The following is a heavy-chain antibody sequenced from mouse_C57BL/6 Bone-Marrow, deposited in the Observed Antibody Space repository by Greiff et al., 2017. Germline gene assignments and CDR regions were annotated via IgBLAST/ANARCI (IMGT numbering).Heavy chain of an antibody. V-gene: IGHV7-3*01. J-gene: IGHJ4*01. Sequence: EVKLVESGGGLVQPGGSLSLSCAASGFTFTDYYMSWVRQPPGRALEWLGFIRNKANGYTTEYSASVKGRFTISSDNSQSILYLQMNALRAEDSATYYCARYSGNYYAMDYWGQGTSVTVSS. CDR2: IRNKANGYTT. CDR1: GFTFTDYY. CDR3: ARYSGNYYAMDY.